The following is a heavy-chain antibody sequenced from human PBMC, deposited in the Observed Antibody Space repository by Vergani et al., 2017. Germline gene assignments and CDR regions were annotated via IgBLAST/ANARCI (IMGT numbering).Heavy chain of an antibody. D-gene: IGHD3-3*01. V-gene: IGHV3-30-3*01. CDR2: ISYDGSNK. J-gene: IGHJ4*02. Sequence: QVQLVESGGGVVQPGRSLRLSCAASGFTFSSYAMHWVRQAPGKGLEWEAVISYDGSNKYYADSVKGRFTISRDNSKNTLYLQMNSLRAEDTAVYYCARDFWSGYVFDYWGQGTLVTVSS. CDR1: GFTFSSYA. CDR3: ARDFWSGYVFDY.